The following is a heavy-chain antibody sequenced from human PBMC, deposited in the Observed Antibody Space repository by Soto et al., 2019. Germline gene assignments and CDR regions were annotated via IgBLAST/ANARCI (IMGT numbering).Heavy chain of an antibody. D-gene: IGHD4-4*01. CDR2: IYTSGST. CDR1: GGSISSYY. CDR3: ARDLNGFSKRPPNWCDP. Sequence: SETLSLTCTVSGGSISSYYWSWIRQPAGKGLEWIGRIYTSGSTNYNPSLKSRVTMSVDTSKNQFSLKLSSVTAADTAVYYCARDLNGFSKRPPNWCDPWGQGTRFTVAS. J-gene: IGHJ5*02. V-gene: IGHV4-4*07.